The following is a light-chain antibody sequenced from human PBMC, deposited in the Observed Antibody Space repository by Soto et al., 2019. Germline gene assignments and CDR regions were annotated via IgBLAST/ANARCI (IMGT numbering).Light chain of an antibody. CDR3: QQSYSTPRT. CDR1: QSISTY. V-gene: IGKV1-39*01. CDR2: ATS. Sequence: DIQMTQSPSSLSASLGGRVTITCRASQSISTYLNWYQQKPGKAPKLLICATSSLQSGVPSRFSGSGSETDFTLTISSLQPEDFATYYCQQSYSTPRTFGQGTKVEIK. J-gene: IGKJ1*01.